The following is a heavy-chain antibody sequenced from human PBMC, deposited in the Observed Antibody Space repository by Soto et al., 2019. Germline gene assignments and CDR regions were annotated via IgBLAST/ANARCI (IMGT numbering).Heavy chain of an antibody. V-gene: IGHV4-59*01. D-gene: IGHD3-22*01. J-gene: IGHJ4*02. CDR1: GDSISSYY. CDR3: ALRSMAVVPEY. CDR2: LYYGRSS. Sequence: QVQLQESGPGLVKPSETLSLTCAVSGDSISSYYCMWIRQPPGKGLESIGYLYYGRSSNYNPSLTSRVTVSVDTSTNQCSLMLSSMTAADTAVYYCALRSMAVVPEYGGQGTLVTVAS.